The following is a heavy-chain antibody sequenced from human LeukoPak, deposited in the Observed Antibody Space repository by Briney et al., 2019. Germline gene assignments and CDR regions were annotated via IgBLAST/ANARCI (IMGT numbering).Heavy chain of an antibody. Sequence: PGRSLRLSCAASGFTFSSYGMHWVRQAPGKGLEWVAVISYDGSNKYYADSVKGRFTISRDNSKNTLYLQMNSLRAEDTAVYYCTWLSSAYWGQGTLVTVSS. CDR3: TWLSSAY. CDR1: GFTFSSYG. J-gene: IGHJ4*02. D-gene: IGHD3-9*01. V-gene: IGHV3-30*03. CDR2: ISYDGSNK.